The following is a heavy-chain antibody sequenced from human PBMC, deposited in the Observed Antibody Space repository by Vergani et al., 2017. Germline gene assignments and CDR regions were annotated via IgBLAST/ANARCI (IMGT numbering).Heavy chain of an antibody. J-gene: IGHJ3*02. Sequence: EVQLVESGGGLVQPGGSLRLSCAASGFTFSSYSMNWVRQAPGKGLEWVSYISSSSSTIYYADSVKGRFTISRDNAKNSLYLQMNSLRAEDTAVHYCARPGDHRAFDIWGQGTMVTVSS. D-gene: IGHD7-27*01. CDR3: ARPGDHRAFDI. CDR2: ISSSSSTI. CDR1: GFTFSSYS. V-gene: IGHV3-48*04.